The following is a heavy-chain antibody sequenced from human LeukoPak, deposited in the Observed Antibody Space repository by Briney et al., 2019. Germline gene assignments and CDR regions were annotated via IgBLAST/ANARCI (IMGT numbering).Heavy chain of an antibody. CDR1: GGSFSGYY. CDR2: INHSGST. J-gene: IGHJ5*02. D-gene: IGHD2-2*02. V-gene: IGHV4-34*01. Sequence: PPETLSLTCAVYGGSFSGYYWSWIRQPPGKGLEWIGEINHSGSTNYNPSLKSRVTISVDTSKNQFSLKLSSVTAADTAVYYCAGYCSSTSCYTPYNWFDPWGQGTLVTVSS. CDR3: AGYCSSTSCYTPYNWFDP.